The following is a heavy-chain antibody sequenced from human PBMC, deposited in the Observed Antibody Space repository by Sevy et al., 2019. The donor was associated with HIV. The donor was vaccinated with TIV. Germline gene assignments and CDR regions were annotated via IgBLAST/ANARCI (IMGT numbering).Heavy chain of an antibody. CDR2: ISGSGFST. Sequence: GGSLRLSCAASGFTFDNNAMYWVRQAPGKWLEWVSVISGSGFSTNYAGSVKGRFTISRDISKSTLYLKMNSLRAEDTAVYYCVKVYYYDSGTVIPRGMEVWGQGTTVTVSS. CDR3: VKVYYYDSGTVIPRGMEV. CDR1: GFTFDNNA. V-gene: IGHV3-23*01. D-gene: IGHD3-10*01. J-gene: IGHJ6*02.